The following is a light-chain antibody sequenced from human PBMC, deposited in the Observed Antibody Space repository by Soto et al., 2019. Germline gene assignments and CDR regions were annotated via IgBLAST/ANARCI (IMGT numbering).Light chain of an antibody. CDR1: QRLSNN. CDR3: LQDYCYPQT. V-gene: IGKV1-6*01. CDR2: AAS. J-gene: IGKJ1*01. Sequence: AILMTQSPSTPSASAGERATLSCRASQRLSNNLGWYQQKPGQAPKLLIYAASRVKSGVPSRFGGSCSGTDFTLTSSMLQPEDFVTYCCLQDYCYPQTFGQGTKVDIK.